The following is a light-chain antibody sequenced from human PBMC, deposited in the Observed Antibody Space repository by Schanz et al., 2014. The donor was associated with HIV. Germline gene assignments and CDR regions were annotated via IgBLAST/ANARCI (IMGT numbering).Light chain of an antibody. CDR2: GAS. J-gene: IGKJ3*01. CDR3: QQYGSSPRFT. CDR1: QSVSSN. Sequence: EIVMTQSPGTLSASPGERATLSCRASQSVSSNLAWYQQKPGQAPRLLIYGASSRATGIPDRFSGSGSGTDFTLTISRLEPEDFAVYYCQQYGSSPRFTFGPGTKVDIK. V-gene: IGKV3-20*01.